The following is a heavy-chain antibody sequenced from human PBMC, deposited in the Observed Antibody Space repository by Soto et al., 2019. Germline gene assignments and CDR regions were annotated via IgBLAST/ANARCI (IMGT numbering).Heavy chain of an antibody. J-gene: IGHJ4*02. CDR3: AKDSWRIVGTTGRFDY. D-gene: IGHD1-26*01. CDR1: GFTFSNYA. Sequence: EVQLLESGGGLVQPGGSLRLSCSASGFTFSNYAMSWVRQAPGKGLEWVSAISGSGAGTYYADSVTGRFTISRDNYKNTLYLQMNSLRAEDTAVYYCAKDSWRIVGTTGRFDYWGQGTLVTVSS. V-gene: IGHV3-23*01. CDR2: ISGSGAGT.